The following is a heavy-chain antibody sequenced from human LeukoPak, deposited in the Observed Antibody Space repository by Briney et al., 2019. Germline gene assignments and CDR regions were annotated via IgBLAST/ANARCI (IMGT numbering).Heavy chain of an antibody. V-gene: IGHV5-51*01. CDR3: ASATYYYDSSGHDAFDI. D-gene: IGHD3-22*01. J-gene: IGHJ3*02. CDR2: IYPGDSDT. Sequence: GESLKISCKGSGYSFTSYWIGWVRQMPGKGLEWMGIIYPGDSDTRYSPSFQGQVTISADKSISTAYLQWSSLRASDTAMYYCASATYYYDSSGHDAFDIWGQGTMVTVSS. CDR1: GYSFTSYW.